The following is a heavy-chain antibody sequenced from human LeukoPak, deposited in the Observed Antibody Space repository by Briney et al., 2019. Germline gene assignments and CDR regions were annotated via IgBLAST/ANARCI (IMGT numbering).Heavy chain of an antibody. D-gene: IGHD6-13*01. Sequence: RAGGSLRLSCAGSGFTFSSYAMSWVRQAPGKGLEWVSAISGSGGSTYYADSVKGRFTISRDNSKNTLYLQMNSLRAEDTAVYYCAKEGSSSWYPSYFDYWGQGTLVTVSS. CDR2: ISGSGGST. CDR1: GFTFSSYA. J-gene: IGHJ4*02. CDR3: AKEGSSSWYPSYFDY. V-gene: IGHV3-23*01.